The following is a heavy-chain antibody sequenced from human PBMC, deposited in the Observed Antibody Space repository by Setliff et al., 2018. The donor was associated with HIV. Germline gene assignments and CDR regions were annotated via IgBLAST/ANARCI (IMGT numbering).Heavy chain of an antibody. CDR1: GGSIGIHY. D-gene: IGHD4-17*01. Sequence: SETLSLTCAVSGGSIGIHYWSWIRQPPGKGLEWIGEINHSGSTNYNPSLKSRVTISVDTSKNQFSLKLSSVTAADTAMYYCASFFVTTVTNQDYWGQGTPVTVSS. CDR2: INHSGST. V-gene: IGHV4-34*01. J-gene: IGHJ4*02. CDR3: ASFFVTTVTNQDY.